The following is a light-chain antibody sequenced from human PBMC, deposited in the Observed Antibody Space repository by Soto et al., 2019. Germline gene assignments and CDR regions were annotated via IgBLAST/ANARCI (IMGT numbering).Light chain of an antibody. CDR1: NVGSKS. Sequence: SYELTQPPSVSVAPGQTARITCGGNNVGSKSVHWFQQQPGQAPVLVVYDDRDRPSGIPERFSGSNAGNTATLTISRVEAGDEDDYFCQVWDSDSDHYVFGTGTKVTVL. CDR2: DDR. V-gene: IGLV3-21*02. J-gene: IGLJ1*01. CDR3: QVWDSDSDHYV.